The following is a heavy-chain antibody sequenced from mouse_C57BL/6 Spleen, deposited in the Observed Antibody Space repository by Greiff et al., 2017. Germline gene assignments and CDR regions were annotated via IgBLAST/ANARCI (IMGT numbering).Heavy chain of an antibody. CDR2: IDPETGGT. Sequence: QVQLKESGAELVRPGASVTLSCKASGYTFTDYEMHWVKQTPVHGLEWIGAIDPETGGTAYNQKFKGKAILTADKSSSTAYMQLRSLTSEDSAVYYCKGRGYDFDYWGQGTTLTVSS. V-gene: IGHV1-15*01. J-gene: IGHJ2*01. CDR3: KGRGYDFDY. CDR1: GYTFTDYE. D-gene: IGHD2-14*01.